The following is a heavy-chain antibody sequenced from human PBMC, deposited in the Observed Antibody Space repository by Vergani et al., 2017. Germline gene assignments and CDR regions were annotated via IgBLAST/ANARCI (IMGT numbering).Heavy chain of an antibody. CDR3: ARAGGIEAAALYYYYGMDV. Sequence: QVQLVQSGAEVKKPGASVKVSCKASGYTFTGYYMHWVRQAPGQGLEWMGWINPNSGGTNYAQKFQGRVTMTRDTSISTAYMELSRLRSDDTAVYYCARAGGIEAAALYYYYGMDVWGQGTTVTVSS. V-gene: IGHV1-2*02. J-gene: IGHJ6*02. CDR1: GYTFTGYY. D-gene: IGHD6-13*01. CDR2: INPNSGGT.